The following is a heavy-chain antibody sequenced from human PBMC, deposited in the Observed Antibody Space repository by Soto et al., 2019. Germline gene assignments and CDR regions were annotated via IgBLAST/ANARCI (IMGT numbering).Heavy chain of an antibody. CDR1: GFTFSSYA. D-gene: IGHD2-2*01. Sequence: GGSLRLSCAASGFTFSSYAMHWVRQAPGKGLEWVAVISYDGSNKYYADSVKGRFTISRDNSKNTLYLQMNSLRAEDTAVYYCARGGYCSSTSCSKGGWFDPWGQGTLVTVSS. J-gene: IGHJ5*02. V-gene: IGHV3-30-3*01. CDR3: ARGGYCSSTSCSKGGWFDP. CDR2: ISYDGSNK.